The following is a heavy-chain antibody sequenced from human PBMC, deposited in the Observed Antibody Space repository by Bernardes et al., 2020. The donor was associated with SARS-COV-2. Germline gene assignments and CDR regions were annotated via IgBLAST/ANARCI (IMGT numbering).Heavy chain of an antibody. V-gene: IGHV3-23*01. CDR2: ISGSGGST. CDR3: AKASLERRAFDY. Sequence: VGSLRLSCAASGFTFSSYAMSWVRQAPGKGLEWVSAISGSGGSTYYADSVKGRFTISRDNSKNTLYLQMNSLRAEDTAVYYCAKASLERRAFDYWGQGTLVTVSS. D-gene: IGHD1-1*01. J-gene: IGHJ4*02. CDR1: GFTFSSYA.